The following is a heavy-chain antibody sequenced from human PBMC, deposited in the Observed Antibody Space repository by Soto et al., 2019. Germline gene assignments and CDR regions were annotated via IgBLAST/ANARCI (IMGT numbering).Heavy chain of an antibody. J-gene: IGHJ3*02. D-gene: IGHD3-22*01. Sequence: ASVKVSCKASGGTFTSYAISWARQAPGQGLEWMGIINPSGGSTSYAQKFQGRVTMTRDTSTSTVYIELSSLRSEDTAVYYCASPYYYVCCGYYYDPDLFDICGQGTLDIVS. V-gene: IGHV1-46*01. CDR3: ASPYYYVCCGYYYDPDLFDI. CDR2: INPSGGST. CDR1: GGTFTSYA.